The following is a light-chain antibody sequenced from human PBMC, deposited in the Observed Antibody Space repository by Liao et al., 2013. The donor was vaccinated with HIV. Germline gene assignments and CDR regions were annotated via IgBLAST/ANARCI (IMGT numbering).Light chain of an antibody. CDR2: QDT. J-gene: IGLJ2*01. V-gene: IGLV3-1*01. Sequence: SYELTQPPSVSVSPGQTATIACSGDNLGDKYVSWYQQKPGQSPLLVIYQDTKRPSGIPERFSGSNSGNTATLTISGTQAIDEADFYCQAWDRDTVIFGGGTKLTVL. CDR1: NLGDKY. CDR3: QAWDRDTVI.